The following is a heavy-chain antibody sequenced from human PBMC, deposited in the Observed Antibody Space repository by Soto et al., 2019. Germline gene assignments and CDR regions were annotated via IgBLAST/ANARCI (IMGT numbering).Heavy chain of an antibody. J-gene: IGHJ6*03. CDR1: GGSISSSSYY. D-gene: IGHD3-22*01. CDR2: IYYSGST. V-gene: IGHV4-39*01. Sequence: SETLSLTCTVSGGSISSSSYYWGWIRQPPGKGLEWIGSIYYSGSTYYNPSLKSRVTISVDTSKNQFSLKLSSVTAADTAVYYCARQPVVNRNMDVWGKGTTVTVSS. CDR3: ARQPVVNRNMDV.